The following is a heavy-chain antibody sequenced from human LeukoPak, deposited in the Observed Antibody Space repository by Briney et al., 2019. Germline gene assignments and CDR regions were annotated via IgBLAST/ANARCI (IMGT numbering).Heavy chain of an antibody. CDR1: GGSFSGYY. CDR3: ARVDVSAPGVCFDY. Sequence: PSETLSLTCAVYGGSFSGYYWSWIRQPPGKGLEWIGEINHSGSTNYNPSLKSRVTISVDTSKNQFSLKLSSVTAADTAVYYCARVDVSAPGVCFDYWGQGTLVTVSS. D-gene: IGHD6-13*01. CDR2: INHSGST. J-gene: IGHJ4*02. V-gene: IGHV4-34*01.